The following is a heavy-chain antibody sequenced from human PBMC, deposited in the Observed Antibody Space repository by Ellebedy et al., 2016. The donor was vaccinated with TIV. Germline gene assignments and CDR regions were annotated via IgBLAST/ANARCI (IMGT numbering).Heavy chain of an antibody. CDR2: ISPGDSDT. D-gene: IGHD3-9*01. J-gene: IGHJ3*02. Sequence: KVSCXGSGYSFTSYWIGWVRQMPGKGLEWMGIISPGDSDTRYSPSFQGHVTISADKSISTAYLQWSSLKASDTAMYYCAILNYDNLTGYYFAFDIWGQGTMVTVSS. CDR1: GYSFTSYW. V-gene: IGHV5-51*01. CDR3: AILNYDNLTGYYFAFDI.